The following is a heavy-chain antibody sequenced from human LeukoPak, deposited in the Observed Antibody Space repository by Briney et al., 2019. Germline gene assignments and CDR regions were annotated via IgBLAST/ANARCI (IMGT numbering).Heavy chain of an antibody. J-gene: IGHJ4*02. D-gene: IGHD3-22*01. CDR1: GFTFSSYS. CDR2: ISSSSSYI. CDR3: ARGLYYDSSGYEPLDY. Sequence: GGSLRLSCAASGFTFSSYSMNWVRQAPGKGLEWVSSISSSSSYIYYADSVEGRFTISRDNAKNSLYLQMNSLRAEDTAVYYCARGLYYDSSGYEPLDYWGQGTLVTVSS. V-gene: IGHV3-21*01.